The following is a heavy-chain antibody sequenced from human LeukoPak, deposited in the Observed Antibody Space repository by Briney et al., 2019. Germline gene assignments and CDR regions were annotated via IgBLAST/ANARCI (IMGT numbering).Heavy chain of an antibody. Sequence: PGGSLRLSCAASGYTFSTYGMHGMHWVRQAPGKGLEWVAIISYDGSHQYYADSVKGRLTISRDNSKNTLYLQMSSLRAEDTAVYYCATDRGWRTSGYYLYYFEYWGQGTLVTFSS. CDR1: GYTFSTYG. V-gene: IGHV3-30*03. CDR2: ISYDGSHQ. J-gene: IGHJ4*02. D-gene: IGHD3-3*01. CDR3: ATDRGWRTSGYYLYYFEY.